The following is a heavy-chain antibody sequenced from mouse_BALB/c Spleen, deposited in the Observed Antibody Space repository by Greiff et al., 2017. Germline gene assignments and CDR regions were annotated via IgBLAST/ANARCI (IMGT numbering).Heavy chain of an antibody. V-gene: IGHV3-8*02. CDR1: GDSITSGY. D-gene: IGHD1-1*01. Sequence: EVQLQQSGPSLVKPSQTLSLTCSVTGDSITSGYWNWVRKFPGNKLEYMGYISYSGSTYYNPSPKSRISITRDTSKNQYYLQLNSVTTEDTATYYCARDYGSSYRYYAMDYWGQGTSVTVSS. CDR3: ARDYGSSYRYYAMDY. J-gene: IGHJ4*01. CDR2: ISYSGST.